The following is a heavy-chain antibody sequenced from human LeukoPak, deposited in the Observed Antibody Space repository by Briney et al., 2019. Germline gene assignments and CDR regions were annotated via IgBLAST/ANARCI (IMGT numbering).Heavy chain of an antibody. J-gene: IGHJ4*02. V-gene: IGHV4-39*01. CDR3: AGGLPSSPGD. D-gene: IGHD1-26*01. CDR2: IYYSGST. CDR1: GGSISSSSYY. Sequence: SETLSLTCTVSGGSISSSSYYWGWIRQPPGKGLEWIGSIYYSGSTYYNPSLKSRVTISVDTSKNQFSLKLSSVTAADTAVYYCAGGLPSSPGDWGQGTLVTVSS.